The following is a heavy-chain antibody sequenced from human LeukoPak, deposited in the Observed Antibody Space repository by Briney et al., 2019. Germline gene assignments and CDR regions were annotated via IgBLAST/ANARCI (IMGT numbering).Heavy chain of an antibody. CDR2: ISGSGGRK. CDR3: ARAGGLMVPLDY. D-gene: IGHD2-8*01. J-gene: IGHJ4*02. V-gene: IGHV3-23*01. Sequence: GGSLRLSCAASGFSFSSNGMTWVRQAPGKGLEWVSGISGSGGRKDYADSVKGRFTISRDNSKSTLYLQMNSLRAEDTAVYYCARAGGLMVPLDYWGQGTLVTVSS. CDR1: GFSFSSNG.